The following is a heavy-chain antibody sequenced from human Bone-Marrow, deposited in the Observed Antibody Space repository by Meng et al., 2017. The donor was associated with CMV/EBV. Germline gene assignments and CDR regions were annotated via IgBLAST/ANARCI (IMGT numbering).Heavy chain of an antibody. V-gene: IGHV4-34*01. CDR2: INHSGST. J-gene: IGHJ4*02. Sequence: SETLSLTCAVYGGSFSGYYWSWIRQPPGKGLEWIGEINHSGSTNYNPSLKSRVTISVDTTKNQFPLKLSSVTAADTAVYYRARGGGSLADWGQGTLVTGSS. CDR3: ARGGGSLAD. D-gene: IGHD1-26*01. CDR1: GGSFSGYY.